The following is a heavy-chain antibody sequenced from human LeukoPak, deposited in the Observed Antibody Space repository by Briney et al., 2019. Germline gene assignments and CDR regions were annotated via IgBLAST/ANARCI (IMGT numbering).Heavy chain of an antibody. CDR1: GGSVTSNAYY. V-gene: IGHV4-39*01. CDR3: ARATHSSTSNWLDP. J-gene: IGHJ5*02. CDR2: TFYTGST. Sequence: PSETLSLTCTVSGGSVTSNAYYWTWIRQPPGKGLEWIGSTFYTGSTYYNPSLKSRVTISVDTSKNQFSLNLTTVTAEDTAVYSCARATHSSTSNWLDPWGQGALVTVSS. D-gene: IGHD6-13*01.